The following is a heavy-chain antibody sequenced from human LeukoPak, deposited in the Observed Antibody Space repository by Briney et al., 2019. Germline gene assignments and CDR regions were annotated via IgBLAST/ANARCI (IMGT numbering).Heavy chain of an antibody. V-gene: IGHV6-1*01. CDR1: GDSVSSNRVA. CDR2: TYYLSKWYN. J-gene: IGHJ4*02. D-gene: IGHD5-18*01. CDR3: ASGYGFGSTY. Sequence: KLSQTLSLTCVISGDSVSSNRVAWNWIRQSPSRGLEWLGRTYYLSKWYNDYAVSVKSRITINPDTSKNQFSLQLNSVTPEDTAVYYCASGYGFGSTYWGQGSLVTVSS.